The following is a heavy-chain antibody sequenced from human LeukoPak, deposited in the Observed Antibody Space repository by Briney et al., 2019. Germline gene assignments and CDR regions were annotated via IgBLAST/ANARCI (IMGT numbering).Heavy chain of an antibody. J-gene: IGHJ6*03. CDR1: GGTFSSYA. CDR3: ARDRMGAPTYYHYMDV. CDR2: IIPIFGTA. D-gene: IGHD2-15*01. V-gene: IGHV1-69*05. Sequence: GASVKVSCKASGGTFSSYAISWVRQAPGQGLEWMGRIIPIFGTANYAQKFQGRVTITTDESTSTAYMELSSLRSEDTAVYYCARDRMGAPTYYHYMDVWGKGTTVTVSS.